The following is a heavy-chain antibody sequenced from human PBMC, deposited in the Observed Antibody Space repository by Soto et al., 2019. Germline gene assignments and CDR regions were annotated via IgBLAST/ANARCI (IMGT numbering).Heavy chain of an antibody. Sequence: SVKLSCKASGGTFSSYTISWVRQAPRQGLEWMGRIIPILGIANYAQKFQGRVTITADKSTSTAYMELSSLRSEDTAVYYCARVPAAIVDYGMDVWGQGTTVTVSS. CDR1: GGTFSSYT. D-gene: IGHD2-2*02. V-gene: IGHV1-69*02. J-gene: IGHJ6*02. CDR2: IIPILGIA. CDR3: ARVPAAIVDYGMDV.